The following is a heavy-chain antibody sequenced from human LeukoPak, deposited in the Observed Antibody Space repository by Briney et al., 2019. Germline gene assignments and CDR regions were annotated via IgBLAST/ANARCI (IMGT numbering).Heavy chain of an antibody. CDR3: AKIVSTYYYDSSGYYPRPVDY. D-gene: IGHD3-22*01. J-gene: IGHJ4*02. V-gene: IGHV3-23*01. Sequence: PGGSLRLSCAASGFTFSSYSMNWVRQAPGKGLEWVSAISGSGGSTYYAASVKGRFTISRNNSKNTLYLQMNSLRAEDTAVYYCAKIVSTYYYDSSGYYPRPVDYWGQGTLVTVSS. CDR2: ISGSGGST. CDR1: GFTFSSYS.